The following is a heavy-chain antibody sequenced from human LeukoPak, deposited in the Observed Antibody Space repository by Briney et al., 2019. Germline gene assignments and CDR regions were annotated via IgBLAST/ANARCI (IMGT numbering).Heavy chain of an antibody. CDR1: GFTFSSYW. V-gene: IGHV3-7*01. CDR2: IKQDGSEK. Sequence: GGSLRLSCAASGFTFSSYWMSWVRQAPGKGLEWVANIKQDGSEKYYVDSVKGRFTISRDNAKDSLYLQMNSLRAEDTAVYYCANGYCSSTSCYLVDPWGQGTLVTVSS. D-gene: IGHD2-2*01. CDR3: ANGYCSSTSCYLVDP. J-gene: IGHJ5*02.